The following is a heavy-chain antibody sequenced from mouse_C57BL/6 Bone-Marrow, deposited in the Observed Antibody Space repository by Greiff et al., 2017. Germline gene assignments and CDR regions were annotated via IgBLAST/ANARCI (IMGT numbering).Heavy chain of an antibody. J-gene: IGHJ2*01. CDR2: ISYDGSN. V-gene: IGHV3-6*01. Sequence: EVKLQESGPGLVKPSQSLSLTCSVTGYSITSGYYWNWIRQFPGNKLEWMGYISYDGSNNYNPSLKNRISITRDTSKNQFFLKLNSVTTEDTATYYCAREGPTTVVATDYFDYWGQGTTLTVSS. D-gene: IGHD1-1*01. CDR1: GYSITSGYY. CDR3: AREGPTTVVATDYFDY.